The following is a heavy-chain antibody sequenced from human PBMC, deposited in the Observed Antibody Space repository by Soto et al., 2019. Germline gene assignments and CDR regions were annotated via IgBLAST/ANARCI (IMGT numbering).Heavy chain of an antibody. CDR3: ARDMWDIVVVPAASPYYYYGMDV. CDR2: IWYDGSNK. Sequence: LRLSCAASGFTFSSYGMHWVRQAPGKGLEWVAVIWYDGSNKYYADSVKGRFTISRDNSKNTLYLQMNSLRAEDTAVYYCARDMWDIVVVPAASPYYYYGMDVWGQGTTVTVSS. CDR1: GFTFSSYG. V-gene: IGHV3-33*01. D-gene: IGHD2-2*01. J-gene: IGHJ6*02.